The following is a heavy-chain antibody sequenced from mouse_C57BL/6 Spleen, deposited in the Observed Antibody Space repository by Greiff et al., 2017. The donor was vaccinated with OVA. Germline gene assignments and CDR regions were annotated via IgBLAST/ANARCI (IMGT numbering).Heavy chain of an antibody. D-gene: IGHD2-14*01. V-gene: IGHV1-52*01. J-gene: IGHJ2*01. CDR3: ARRRVGGYDFDY. CDR2: IDPSDSET. CDR1: GYTFTSYW. Sequence: VKLQQPGAELVRPGSSVKLSCKASGYTFTSYWMHWVKQRPIQGLEWIGNIDPSDSETHYNQKFKDKATLTVDKSSSTAYMQLSSLTSEDSAVYYCARRRVGGYDFDYWGQGTTLTVSS.